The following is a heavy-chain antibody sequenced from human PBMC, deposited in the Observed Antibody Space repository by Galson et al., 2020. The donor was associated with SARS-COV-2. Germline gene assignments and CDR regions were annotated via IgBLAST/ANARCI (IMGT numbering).Heavy chain of an antibody. CDR1: GFTFSSYA. CDR2: ISYDGSNK. J-gene: IGHJ4*02. D-gene: IGHD2-8*01. Sequence: GGSLRLSCAASGFTFSSYAMHWVRQAPGKGLEWVAVISYDGSNKYYADSVKGRFTISRDNSKNTLYLQMNSLRAEDTAVYYCARGWAVYYFDYWGQGTLVTVSS. V-gene: IGHV3-30-3*01. CDR3: ARGWAVYYFDY.